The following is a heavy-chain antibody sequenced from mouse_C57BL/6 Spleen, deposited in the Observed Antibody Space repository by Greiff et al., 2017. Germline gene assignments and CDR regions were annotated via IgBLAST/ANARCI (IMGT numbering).Heavy chain of an antibody. V-gene: IGHV1-4*01. CDR3: ERWGILDVGGAMDY. J-gene: IGHJ4*01. D-gene: IGHD5-1-1*01. CDR2: HNPSSGYT. CDR1: GYTFTSYT. Sequence: QVQLQQSGAELARPGASVKMSCKASGYTFTSYTMHWVKQRPGQGLEWIGYHNPSSGYTKYNHKFKDKATLTADKSSSTAYMQQSSLKSEDSAVYYGERWGILDVGGAMDYWGQGTSVTVSS.